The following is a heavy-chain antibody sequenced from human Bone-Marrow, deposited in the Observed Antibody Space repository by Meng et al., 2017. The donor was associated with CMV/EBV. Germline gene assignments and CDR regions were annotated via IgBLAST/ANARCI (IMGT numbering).Heavy chain of an antibody. CDR3: TGDEITVSGANFDS. Sequence: GGSPRLSCAASGFTFSSHWMRWVRQAPGKGLEWVASIKPDGSDQYYVASVKGRFTVSRDNAQKSLSLQLDSLRVEDTALYYCTGDEITVSGANFDSWGRGTLVTVSS. CDR1: GFTFSSHW. D-gene: IGHD2-2*01. J-gene: IGHJ4*02. CDR2: IKPDGSDQ. V-gene: IGHV3-7*01.